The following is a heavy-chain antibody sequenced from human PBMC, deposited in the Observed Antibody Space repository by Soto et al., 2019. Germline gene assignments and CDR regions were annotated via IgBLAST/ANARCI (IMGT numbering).Heavy chain of an antibody. D-gene: IGHD2-15*01. J-gene: IGHJ4*02. CDR3: ARDRLGYCSGGSCSFDY. CDR1: GGTFSSYA. Sequence: QVQLVQSGAEVEKPGSSVKVSCKASGGTFSSYAISWVRQAPGQGLEWMGGIIPIFGTANYAQKFQGRVTITADESTSTAYMELSSLRSEDTAVYYCARDRLGYCSGGSCSFDYWGQGTLVTVSS. CDR2: IIPIFGTA. V-gene: IGHV1-69*12.